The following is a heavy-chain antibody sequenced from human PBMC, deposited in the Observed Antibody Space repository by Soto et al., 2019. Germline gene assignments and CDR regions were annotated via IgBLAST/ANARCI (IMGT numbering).Heavy chain of an antibody. CDR3: ATTGMGITLYYYYHGMDV. CDR2: MFYGGST. V-gene: IGHV3-66*01. J-gene: IGHJ6*02. D-gene: IGHD3-10*01. Sequence: EVQLVESGGGLVQPGGSLRLSCAASGLTVSTHYMTWVRQAPGKGLEWVSVMFYGGSTYYADSVKGRFTISRDDSENTLYLQMNSLRAEDTAVYYCATTGMGITLYYYYHGMDVWGQGTTVTVSS. CDR1: GLTVSTHY.